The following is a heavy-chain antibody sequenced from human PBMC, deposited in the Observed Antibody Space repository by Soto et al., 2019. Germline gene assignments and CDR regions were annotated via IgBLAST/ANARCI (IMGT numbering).Heavy chain of an antibody. J-gene: IGHJ6*02. D-gene: IGHD1-26*01. V-gene: IGHV3-23*01. CDR2: MTADGTGT. Sequence: DVQMLESGGGLVQPGGSLRLSCAASGFTLKAYGMSWLRQPPGKGLEWVSSMTADGTGTAHTDSVKDRFTTSRDDYRDTVYLEMNSLIVEDTAVYYCVRGGGELYQNGLDVWGPGTKVSVSS. CDR1: GFTLKAYG. CDR3: VRGGGELYQNGLDV.